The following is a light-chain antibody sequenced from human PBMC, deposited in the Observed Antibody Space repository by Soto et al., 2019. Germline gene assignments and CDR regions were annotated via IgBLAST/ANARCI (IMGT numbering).Light chain of an antibody. V-gene: IGKV3-11*01. CDR3: QHYNSYSEA. Sequence: EVVLTQSPVTLSLSPGERATLSCRASQSFRGLLAWYQQKPGQAPRVLIYDASNRATGIPARFSGSGSGTEFTLTISSLQPDDFATYYCQHYNSYSEAFGQGTKVDIK. J-gene: IGKJ1*01. CDR1: QSFRGL. CDR2: DAS.